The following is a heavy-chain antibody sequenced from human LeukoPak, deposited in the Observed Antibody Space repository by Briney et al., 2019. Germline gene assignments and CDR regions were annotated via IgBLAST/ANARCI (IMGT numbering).Heavy chain of an antibody. D-gene: IGHD2-2*01. CDR3: AKDRRCTTSTCYDASDV. Sequence: GGSLRLSCAASGFIFDNFAMSWVRQAPGKGLEWVSSTSGSGVSTDYADSVKGRFTMSRDNSKNTLYLRVDSLRDEDTAIYYCAKDRRCTTSTCYDASDVWGQGTMVTVSS. CDR1: GFIFDNFA. CDR2: TSGSGVST. J-gene: IGHJ3*01. V-gene: IGHV3-23*01.